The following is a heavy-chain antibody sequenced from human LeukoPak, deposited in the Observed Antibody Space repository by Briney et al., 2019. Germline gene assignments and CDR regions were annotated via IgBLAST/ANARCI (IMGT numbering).Heavy chain of an antibody. CDR2: IIPIFGTA. J-gene: IGHJ6*02. CDR1: GGTFSSYA. D-gene: IGHD4-17*01. Sequence: KISCKASGGTFSSYAISWVRQAPGQGLEWMGGIIPIFGTANYAQKFQGRVTITADESTSTAYMELSSLRSEDTAVYYCARDYYGDYTDRYYGMDVWGQGTTVTVSS. V-gene: IGHV1-69*01. CDR3: ARDYYGDYTDRYYGMDV.